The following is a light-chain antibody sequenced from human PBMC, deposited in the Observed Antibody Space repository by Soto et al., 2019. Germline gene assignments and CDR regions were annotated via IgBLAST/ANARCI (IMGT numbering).Light chain of an antibody. Sequence: IQLTQSPSSLSASVGDRVTTTCRASQGISSDLAWYRQKPGKAPNLLIYDASTLQSGVPSRFSGSGSGTDFTLTISSLQPEDFATYYCQQLNIYPITFGQGTRLEIK. CDR2: DAS. CDR3: QQLNIYPIT. V-gene: IGKV1-9*01. J-gene: IGKJ5*01. CDR1: QGISSD.